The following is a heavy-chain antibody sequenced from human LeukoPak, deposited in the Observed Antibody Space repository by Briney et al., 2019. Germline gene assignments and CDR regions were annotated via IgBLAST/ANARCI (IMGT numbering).Heavy chain of an antibody. CDR2: ISSSGSTI. CDR3: ARQVVPAAMSAFDI. D-gene: IGHD2-2*01. J-gene: IGHJ3*02. Sequence: GGSLRLSCAASGFTFSSYEMNWVRQAPGKGLEWVSYISSSGSTIYYADSVKGRFPISRDNAKNSLYLQMNSLRAEDTAVYYCARQVVPAAMSAFDIWGQGTMVTVSS. V-gene: IGHV3-48*03. CDR1: GFTFSSYE.